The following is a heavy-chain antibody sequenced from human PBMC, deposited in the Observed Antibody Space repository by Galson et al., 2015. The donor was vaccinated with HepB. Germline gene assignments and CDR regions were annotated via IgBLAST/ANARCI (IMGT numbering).Heavy chain of an antibody. D-gene: IGHD1-1*01. Sequence: SLRLSCAASGFTFSSYAMHWVRQAPGKGLEHVSAISSNGGSTYYADSVKGRFTISRDNSKNTLYLQMSSLRAEDTAVYYCVKRPLSLRGVQLEPGWFDPWGQGTLVTVSS. CDR3: VKRPLSLRGVQLEPGWFDP. V-gene: IGHV3-64D*06. CDR1: GFTFSSYA. J-gene: IGHJ5*02. CDR2: ISSNGGST.